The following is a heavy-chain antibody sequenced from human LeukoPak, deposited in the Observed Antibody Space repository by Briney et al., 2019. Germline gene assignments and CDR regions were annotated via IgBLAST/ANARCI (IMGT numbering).Heavy chain of an antibody. CDR3: ARTHTYYYDSSGYYFGFNAFDI. CDR2: ISYDGSNK. D-gene: IGHD3-22*01. CDR1: GFTFSSYA. J-gene: IGHJ3*02. V-gene: IGHV3-30*04. Sequence: GGSLRLSCATSGFTFSSYAMHWVRQAPGKGLEWVAVISYDGSNKYYADSVKGRFTISRDNSKNTLCLQMNSLRAEDTAVYYCARTHTYYYDSSGYYFGFNAFDIWGQGTMVTVSS.